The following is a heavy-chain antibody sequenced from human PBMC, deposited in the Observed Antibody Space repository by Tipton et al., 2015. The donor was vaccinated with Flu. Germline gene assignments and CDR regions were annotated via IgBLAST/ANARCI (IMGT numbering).Heavy chain of an antibody. CDR2: IYTSGST. J-gene: IGHJ4*02. D-gene: IGHD3-16*01. CDR1: HGSISTYY. V-gene: IGHV4-4*07. CDR3: ARGVGRTFGGVLDY. Sequence: GLVKPSETLSLTCTVSHGSISTYYWSWIRQPSGKGLEWIGRIYTSGSTDYNPSLKSRVTTSVDTSKNQLSLKLSSVTAADTAVYYCARGVGRTFGGVLDYWGQGTLVTVSS.